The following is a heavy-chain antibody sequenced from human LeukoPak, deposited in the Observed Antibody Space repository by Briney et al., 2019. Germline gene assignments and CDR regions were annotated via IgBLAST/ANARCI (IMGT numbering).Heavy chain of an antibody. CDR2: IKQDGSEK. CDR1: GFTFSSYW. J-gene: IGHJ5*02. Sequence: GGSLRLSCAASGFTFSSYWMSWVRQAPGKGLEWVANIKQDGSEKYYVDSVKGRFTISRDNAKNSLYLQMNSLRAEDTAVYYCARGRVAVTGTNWFDPWGQGTLVTVSS. D-gene: IGHD6-19*01. V-gene: IGHV3-7*01. CDR3: ARGRVAVTGTNWFDP.